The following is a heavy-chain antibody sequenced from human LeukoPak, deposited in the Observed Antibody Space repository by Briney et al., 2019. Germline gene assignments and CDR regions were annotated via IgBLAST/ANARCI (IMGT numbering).Heavy chain of an antibody. CDR1: GFIFNNYE. CDR3: ARFTMVRGVISFDY. V-gene: IGHV3-48*03. CDR2: ISGSGGAI. J-gene: IGHJ4*02. Sequence: GGSLRLSCAASGFIFNNYEMNWVRQAPGKGLEWVSYISGSGGAIFYADSVKGRFTISRDNAKNSLYLQMNSLRAEDTAVYYCARFTMVRGVISFDYWGQGTLVTVSS. D-gene: IGHD3-10*01.